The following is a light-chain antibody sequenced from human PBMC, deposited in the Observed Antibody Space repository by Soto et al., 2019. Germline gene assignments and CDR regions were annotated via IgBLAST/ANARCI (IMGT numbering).Light chain of an antibody. CDR1: QGIDIL. Sequence: DIQMTQSPSTLSASVGDRVTITCRATQGIDILLAWYQQKPGKAPNLLIYKASILESGVPSRFSGSASGTEFTLTISSLQPDDFASYYCQQYYRYPWTVGQGTKVEIK. CDR2: KAS. V-gene: IGKV1-5*03. J-gene: IGKJ1*01. CDR3: QQYYRYPWT.